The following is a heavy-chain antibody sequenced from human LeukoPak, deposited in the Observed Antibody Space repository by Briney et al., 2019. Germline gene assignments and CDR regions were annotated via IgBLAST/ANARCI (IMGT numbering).Heavy chain of an antibody. CDR3: ARLYCGGDCPSLHYYGMDV. D-gene: IGHD2-21*02. CDR1: GFTFSDYY. J-gene: IGHJ6*02. V-gene: IGHV3-11*01. CDR2: ISSSGSTI. Sequence: GGSLRLSCAPSGFTFSDYYMSWIRRAPGKGVEWVSYISSSGSTIYYADSVKGRFTISRDNAKNSLYLQMNSLRAEDTAVYYCARLYCGGDCPSLHYYGMDVWGQGTTVTVSS.